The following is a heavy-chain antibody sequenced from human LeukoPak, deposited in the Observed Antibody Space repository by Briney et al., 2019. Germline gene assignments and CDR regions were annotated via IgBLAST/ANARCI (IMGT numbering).Heavy chain of an antibody. D-gene: IGHD3-10*01. J-gene: IGHJ5*02. CDR2: IYHSGST. Sequence: SETLSLTCAVSGGSISSGGYSWSWIRQPPGTGLEWIGYIYHSGSTYYNPSLKSRVTISVDRSKNQFSLKLSSVTAADTAVYYCARGVRGSGTPGRWFDPWGQGTLVTVSS. CDR3: ARGVRGSGTPGRWFDP. CDR1: GGSISSGGYS. V-gene: IGHV4-30-2*01.